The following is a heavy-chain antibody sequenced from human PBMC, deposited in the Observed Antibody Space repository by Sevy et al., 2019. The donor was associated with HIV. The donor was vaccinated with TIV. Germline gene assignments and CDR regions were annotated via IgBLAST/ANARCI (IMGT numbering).Heavy chain of an antibody. V-gene: IGHV4-34*01. CDR1: GGSFSGYY. J-gene: IGHJ5*02. D-gene: IGHD3-22*01. CDR3: ARTITMSDVARRGQFDP. Sequence: SETLSLTCAVYGGSFSGYYWSWIRQPPGKGLEWIGEINHSGSTNYNPSLKSRVTISVDTSKNQFSLKLSSVTAADTAVYYCARTITMSDVARRGQFDPWGQGTLVTVSS. CDR2: INHSGST.